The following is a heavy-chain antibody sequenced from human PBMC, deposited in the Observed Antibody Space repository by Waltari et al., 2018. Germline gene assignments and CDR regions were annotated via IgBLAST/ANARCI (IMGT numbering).Heavy chain of an antibody. CDR3: ARAKGYSYGYGDY. CDR2: INHSGST. J-gene: IGHJ4*02. CDR1: GGSFSGYY. D-gene: IGHD5-18*01. V-gene: IGHV4-34*01. Sequence: QVQLQQWGAGLLKPSETLSLTCAVYGGSFSGYYWSWIRQPPGKGLEWIGEINHSGSTNYNPSLKSRVTISVDTSKTQFSLKLSSVTAADTAVYYCARAKGYSYGYGDYWGQGTLVTVSS.